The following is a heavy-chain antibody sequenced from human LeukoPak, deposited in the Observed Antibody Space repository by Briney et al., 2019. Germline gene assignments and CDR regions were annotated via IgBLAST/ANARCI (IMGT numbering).Heavy chain of an antibody. Sequence: GGSLRLSCAASGFTFSSYAMSWVRQAPGKGLEWVAGFSGHGGSSYYADSVKGRFTISRGNSKNTLYLEMISLRVEDTAVYFCAKDHWAYTVAFQYWGQGIPVTVSS. D-gene: IGHD6-19*01. J-gene: IGHJ4*02. V-gene: IGHV3-23*01. CDR1: GFTFSSYA. CDR2: FSGHGGSS. CDR3: AKDHWAYTVAFQY.